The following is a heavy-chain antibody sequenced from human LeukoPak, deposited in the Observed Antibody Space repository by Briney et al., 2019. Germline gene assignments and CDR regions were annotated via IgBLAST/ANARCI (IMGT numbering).Heavy chain of an antibody. CDR3: ARGRNSGSYYYYYGMDV. D-gene: IGHD1-26*01. CDR1: GGSFSGYY. J-gene: IGHJ6*02. V-gene: IGHV4-34*01. Sequence: SETLSLTCAVYGGSFSGYYWSWIRQPPGKGLEWIGEINYSGSTNYNPSLKSRVTISVDTSKNQFSLKLSSVTAADTAVYYCARGRNSGSYYYYYGMDVWGQGTMVTVSS. CDR2: INYSGST.